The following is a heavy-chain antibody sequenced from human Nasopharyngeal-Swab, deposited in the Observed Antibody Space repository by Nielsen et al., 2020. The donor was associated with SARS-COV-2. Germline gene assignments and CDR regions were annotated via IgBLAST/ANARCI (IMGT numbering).Heavy chain of an antibody. CDR3: ATTREYSSSWSTTHAEYFQH. V-gene: IGHV3-30-3*01. D-gene: IGHD6-13*01. Sequence: GGSLRLSCAASGFTFSSYAMHWVRQAPGKGLEWVAVISYDGSNKYYADSVKGRFTISRDNSKNTLYLQMNSLRAEDTAVYYCATTREYSSSWSTTHAEYFQHWGQGTLVTVSS. J-gene: IGHJ1*01. CDR2: ISYDGSNK. CDR1: GFTFSSYA.